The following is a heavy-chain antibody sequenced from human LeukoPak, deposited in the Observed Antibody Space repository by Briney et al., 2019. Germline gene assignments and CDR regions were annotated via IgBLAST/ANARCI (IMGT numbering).Heavy chain of an antibody. CDR1: GGSISSGSYY. V-gene: IGHV4-61*10. D-gene: IGHD4-17*01. J-gene: IGHJ5*02. CDR2: IYNSEST. CDR3: ARSRGGYGDYGSWFDP. Sequence: SEPLSLTCTVSGGSISSGSYYWSWIRQPAGKGLEWIGYIYNSESTNYNPSLKSRVTISVGTSKNHFSLKLSSVTTADTAFYYCARSRGGYGDYGSWFDPGGQGTLVNVSP.